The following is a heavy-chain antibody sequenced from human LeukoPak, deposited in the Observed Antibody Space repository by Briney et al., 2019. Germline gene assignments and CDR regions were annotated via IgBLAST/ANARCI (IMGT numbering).Heavy chain of an antibody. D-gene: IGHD3-22*01. CDR1: GGSFSGYY. CDR3: ARGCYPDYYDSSGYYYVSWFDP. V-gene: IGHV4-34*01. Sequence: PSETLSLTCAVYGGSFSGYYWSWIRQPPGKGLEWIGEINHSGSTNYNPSLKSRVTISVDTSKNQFSLKLSSVTAADTAVYYCARGCYPDYYDSSGYYYVSWFDPWGQGTLVTVSS. CDR2: INHSGST. J-gene: IGHJ5*02.